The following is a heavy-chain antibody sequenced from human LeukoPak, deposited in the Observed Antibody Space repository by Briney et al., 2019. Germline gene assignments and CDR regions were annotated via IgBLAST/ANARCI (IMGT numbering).Heavy chain of an antibody. D-gene: IGHD6-13*01. Sequence: PGGSLRLSCAAAGFTFSDYYMRWLRQAPGKGLEWVSYISSSGSTIYYADSVKGRFTISRDNAKNSLYLQMNSLRAEDTDVYYSARHSPIPPYYYGMDVWGQGTTVTVSS. J-gene: IGHJ6*02. V-gene: IGHV3-11*01. CDR1: GFTFSDYY. CDR3: ARHSPIPPYYYGMDV. CDR2: ISSSGSTI.